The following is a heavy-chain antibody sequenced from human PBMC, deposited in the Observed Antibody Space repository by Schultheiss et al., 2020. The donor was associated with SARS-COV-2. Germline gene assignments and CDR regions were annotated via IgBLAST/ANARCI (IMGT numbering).Heavy chain of an antibody. Sequence: ASVKVSCKASGGTFSSYAISWVRQAPGQGLEWMGWISAYNGNTNYAQKLQGRVTMTTDTSTSTAYMELSSLTSDDTAVYYCARVPQLNYGDYWRHYYYYYAMDVWGQGTTVTVSS. CDR3: ARVPQLNYGDYWRHYYYYYAMDV. CDR1: GGTFSSYA. V-gene: IGHV1-18*01. J-gene: IGHJ6*02. D-gene: IGHD4-17*01. CDR2: ISAYNGNT.